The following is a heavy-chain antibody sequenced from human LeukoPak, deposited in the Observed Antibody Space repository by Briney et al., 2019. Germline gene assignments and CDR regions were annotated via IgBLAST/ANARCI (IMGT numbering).Heavy chain of an antibody. Sequence: SETLSLTCAVYGGPFSGYYWSWIRHPPGKGLEWIGEINHSGSTNYNPSLKSRVTISVDTSKNQFSLKLSSVTAADTAVYYCARVSTGIIAAGTGDFDYWGQGTLVTVSS. V-gene: IGHV4-34*01. J-gene: IGHJ4*02. D-gene: IGHD6-13*01. CDR1: GGPFSGYY. CDR2: INHSGST. CDR3: ARVSTGIIAAGTGDFDY.